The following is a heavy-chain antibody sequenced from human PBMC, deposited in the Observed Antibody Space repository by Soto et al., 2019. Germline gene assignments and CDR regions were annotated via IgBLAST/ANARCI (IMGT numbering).Heavy chain of an antibody. CDR1: GYTFTSYA. J-gene: IGHJ4*02. D-gene: IGHD2-21*01. CDR3: AGAWGVVIAPDY. CDR2: INAGNGNT. V-gene: IGHV1-3*05. Sequence: QVQLVQSGAEEKKPGASVKVSCKASGYTFTSYAMHWVRQAPGQRLEWMGWINAGNGNTKYSQKVQGRVTITTDTTASAAYMELSSLRNGGTAVYYGAGAWGVVIAPDYWGRGTPVTVSS.